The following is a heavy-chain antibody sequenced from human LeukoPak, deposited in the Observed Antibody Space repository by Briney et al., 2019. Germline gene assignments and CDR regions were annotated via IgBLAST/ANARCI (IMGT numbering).Heavy chain of an antibody. CDR1: GFTFSRYD. Sequence: PGGSLRLSCAASGFTFSRYDMHWVRQATGKGLEWVSAIGTAGDTYYPGSVKGRFTISRENARNSLYLQMNSLRAGDTAVYYCARGSSGYDIDYWGQGTLVTVSS. J-gene: IGHJ4*02. D-gene: IGHD5-12*01. CDR2: IGTAGDT. CDR3: ARGSSGYDIDY. V-gene: IGHV3-13*01.